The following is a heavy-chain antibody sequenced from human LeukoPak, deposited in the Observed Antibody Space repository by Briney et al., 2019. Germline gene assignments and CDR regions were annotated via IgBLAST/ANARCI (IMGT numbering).Heavy chain of an antibody. CDR1: GGSFSGYY. CDR2: IYYSGST. CDR3: ARGDYSSGYYYYFDY. Sequence: PETLSLTCAVYGGSFSGYYWSWIRQPPGKGLEWIGYIYYSGSTNYNPSLKSRVTISVDMSKNQFSLKLRSVTDADTAVYYCARGDYSSGYYYYFDYWGQGTLVTVSS. D-gene: IGHD3-22*01. V-gene: IGHV4-59*01. J-gene: IGHJ4*02.